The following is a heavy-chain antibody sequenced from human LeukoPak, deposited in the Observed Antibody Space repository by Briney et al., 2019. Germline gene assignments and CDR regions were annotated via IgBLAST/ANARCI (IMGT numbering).Heavy chain of an antibody. D-gene: IGHD6-19*01. Sequence: GGSLRLSCAASGFTFSSYAMSWVRQAPGKGLEWVSAISGSGGSTYYADSVKGRVTISRDNSKNTLYLQMNSLRAKDTAVYYCAKDRQQWLVRCWFDPWGQGTLVTVSS. V-gene: IGHV3-23*01. CDR2: ISGSGGST. CDR3: AKDRQQWLVRCWFDP. J-gene: IGHJ5*02. CDR1: GFTFSSYA.